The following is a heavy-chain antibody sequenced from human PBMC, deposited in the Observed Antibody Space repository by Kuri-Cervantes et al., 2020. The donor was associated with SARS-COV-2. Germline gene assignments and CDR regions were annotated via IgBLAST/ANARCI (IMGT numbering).Heavy chain of an antibody. CDR1: GGTFSSYA. CDR2: IIPIFGIA. J-gene: IGHJ3*02. Sequence: SVKVSCKASGGTFSSYAISWVRQAPGQGLEWMGGIIPIFGIANYAQKFQGRVTITADESTSTAYMELSSLRSEDTAVYYCAKDLGASIAARLGAFDIWGQGTMVTVSS. V-gene: IGHV1-69*13. CDR3: AKDLGASIAARLGAFDI. D-gene: IGHD6-6*01.